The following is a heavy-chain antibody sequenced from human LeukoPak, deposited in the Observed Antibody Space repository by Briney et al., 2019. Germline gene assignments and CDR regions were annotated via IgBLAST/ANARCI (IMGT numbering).Heavy chain of an antibody. Sequence: GGSLRLSCAASGFTFSGYSMNWVRQAPGKGLEWVSSISSSSSYIYYADSVKGRFTISRDNAKNSLYLQMNSLRAEDTAVYYCARDRRGDYYDSSGRRDNWFDLWGQGTLVTVSS. D-gene: IGHD3-22*01. V-gene: IGHV3-21*01. CDR1: GFTFSGYS. CDR2: ISSSSSYI. CDR3: ARDRRGDYYDSSGRRDNWFDL. J-gene: IGHJ5*02.